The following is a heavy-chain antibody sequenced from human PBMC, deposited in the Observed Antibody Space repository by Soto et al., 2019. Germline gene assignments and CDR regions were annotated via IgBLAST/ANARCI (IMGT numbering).Heavy chain of an antibody. V-gene: IGHV3-13*01. Sequence: VQLVESGGGVVQPGRSLRLSCAVSGFTFSSYDMHWVRQATGKGLEWVSAIGTAGDTYYPGSVKGRFTISRENAKNSLYLQMNSLRAGDTAVYYCARGGRTLYYYYGMDVWGQGTTVTVSS. CDR2: IGTAGDT. D-gene: IGHD1-1*01. CDR3: ARGGRTLYYYYGMDV. J-gene: IGHJ6*02. CDR1: GFTFSSYD.